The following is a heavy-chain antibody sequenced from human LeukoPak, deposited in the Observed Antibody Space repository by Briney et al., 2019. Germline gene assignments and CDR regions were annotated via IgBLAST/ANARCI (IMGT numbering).Heavy chain of an antibody. D-gene: IGHD4-11*01. V-gene: IGHV4-59*01. CDR1: GGSISSYY. CDR3: ARDGPYRYFDY. J-gene: IGHJ4*02. CDR2: IYYSGST. Sequence: PSETLSLTYTVSGGSISSYYWSWIRQPPGKGLEWIGYIYYSGSTNYNPSLKSRVTISVDTSKNQFSLKLSSVTAADTAVYYCARDGPYRYFDYWGQGTLVTVSS.